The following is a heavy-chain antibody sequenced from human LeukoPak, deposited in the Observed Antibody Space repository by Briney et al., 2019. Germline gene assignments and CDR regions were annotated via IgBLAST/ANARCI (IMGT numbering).Heavy chain of an antibody. CDR3: ARGPVLLWFGELLYVQLSLDY. CDR2: INHIGST. V-gene: IGHV4-34*01. D-gene: IGHD3-10*01. CDR1: VGSLRGDY. Sequence: PFETLCLTRAVSVGSLRGDYCGWGRAPPGRGRERGVGINHIGSTNYNPSLKSRVTISVDTSKNQFSLKLSSVTAADTAVYYCARGPVLLWFGELLYVQLSLDYWGQGTLVTVSS. J-gene: IGHJ4*02.